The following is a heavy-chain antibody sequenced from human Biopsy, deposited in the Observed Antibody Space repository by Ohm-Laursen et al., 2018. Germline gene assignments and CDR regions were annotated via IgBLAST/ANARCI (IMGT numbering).Heavy chain of an antibody. CDR1: GASIEDYY. CDR2: INYRGNT. V-gene: IGHV4-59*01. CDR3: ARDKITYCTSTSCAYFGMDV. Sequence: TLSLTCPVSGASIEDYYWTWIRQAPGKTLEWIASINYRGNTNYNPSLKSRVTMSAHTSTNQFSLKLTSVTAADTAVYYCARDKITYCTSTSCAYFGMDVWGQGTTVTVSS. J-gene: IGHJ6*02. D-gene: IGHD2-2*01.